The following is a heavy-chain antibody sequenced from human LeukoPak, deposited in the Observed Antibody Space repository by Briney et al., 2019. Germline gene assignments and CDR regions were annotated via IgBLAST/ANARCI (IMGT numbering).Heavy chain of an antibody. CDR3: AKEPYFDFWSGYYAY. CDR2: ISGTGGST. Sequence: GGSLRLSCAASGFTFSTFAMTWVRQAPGKGLEWVSTISGTGGSTYYADSVKGRFTISRGRSKNTLYLQMNSLRDEDTAVYYCAKEPYFDFWSGYYAYWGQGTLVAVSS. D-gene: IGHD3-3*01. J-gene: IGHJ4*02. V-gene: IGHV3-23*01. CDR1: GFTFSTFA.